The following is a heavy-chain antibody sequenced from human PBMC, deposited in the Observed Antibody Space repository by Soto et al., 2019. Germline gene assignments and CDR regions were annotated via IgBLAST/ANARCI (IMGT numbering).Heavy chain of an antibody. D-gene: IGHD6-13*01. V-gene: IGHV1-3*01. J-gene: IGHJ5*02. CDR1: GYTFTSYG. CDR2: INAANGDT. CDR3: VRRHVSATGIDWFDP. Sequence: QVQLVQSGTEVKKPGASVKVSCKASGYTFTSYGIHWVRQAPGQRLEWMGWINAANGDTKYSPKFQGRVTNTSDTSASTAYMELSSLRSEDTAVYYCVRRHVSATGIDWFDPWGQGTLVTVSS.